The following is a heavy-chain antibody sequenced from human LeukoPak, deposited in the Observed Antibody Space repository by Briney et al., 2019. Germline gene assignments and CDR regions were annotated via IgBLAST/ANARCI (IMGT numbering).Heavy chain of an antibody. CDR2: ISGSGGST. D-gene: IGHD1-26*01. V-gene: IGHV3-23*01. CDR3: AKTALTEQWELLEY. CDR1: GFTFSSCA. J-gene: IGHJ4*02. Sequence: PGGSLRLSCAASGFTFSSCAMSWVRQAPGRGLEWVSAISGSGGSTYYADSVKGRFTISRDNSKNTLYLQMNSLRAEDTAVYYCAKTALTEQWELLEYWGQGTLVTVSS.